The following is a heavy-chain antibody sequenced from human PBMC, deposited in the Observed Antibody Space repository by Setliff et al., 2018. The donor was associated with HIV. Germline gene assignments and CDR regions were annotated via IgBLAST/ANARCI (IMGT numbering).Heavy chain of an antibody. Sequence: SETLSLTCTVSAGSISSFYWTWIRQPPGKGLEWIGRLYSSGSTDYNPSLKSRVTMSVDTSKNQLSLKLTSVTAADTAVYYCARVTRYFDWLSPQPYYYYYMDVWGKGTTVTSP. D-gene: IGHD3-9*01. CDR1: AGSISSFY. CDR2: LYSSGST. CDR3: ARVTRYFDWLSPQPYYYYYMDV. V-gene: IGHV4-4*07. J-gene: IGHJ6*03.